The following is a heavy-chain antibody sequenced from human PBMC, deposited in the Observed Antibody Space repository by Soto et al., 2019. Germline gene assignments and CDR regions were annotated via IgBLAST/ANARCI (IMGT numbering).Heavy chain of an antibody. J-gene: IGHJ4*02. CDR3: ARSPYSSGYYYAIDY. V-gene: IGHV1-46*01. D-gene: IGHD3-22*01. Sequence: ASVKVSCKASGYTLIMYYIHWMRQAPGQGLEWMGLIHPSGGSTIYAQKFQGRVTMTSDTSTSTVYMDLSSLRSEDTAVYYCARSPYSSGYYYAIDYWGQGTQVTVSS. CDR1: GYTLIMYY. CDR2: IHPSGGST.